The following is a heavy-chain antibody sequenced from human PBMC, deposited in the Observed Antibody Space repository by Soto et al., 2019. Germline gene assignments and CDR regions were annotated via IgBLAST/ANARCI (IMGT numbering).Heavy chain of an antibody. V-gene: IGHV1-69*12. Sequence: QVQLVQSGAEVKKPGSSVKVSCKASGGTFSRYSISWVRQAPGQGLEWMGGIIPILGTSTYAQKFQGRVTITANESTSTAYVELSSLRSKDTAVYYYARASFYNWRAWYFVLWGRGTLVTVSS. D-gene: IGHD1-1*01. CDR1: GGTFSRYS. CDR3: ARASFYNWRAWYFVL. J-gene: IGHJ2*01. CDR2: IIPILGTS.